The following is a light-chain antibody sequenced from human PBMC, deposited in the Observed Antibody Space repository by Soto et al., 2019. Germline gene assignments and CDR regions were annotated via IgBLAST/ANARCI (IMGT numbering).Light chain of an antibody. CDR3: QNMGFT. Sequence: DIQMTQSPSSLSASVGDRVTITCRASQGISNYLAWYQQKPGKVLKLLIYAASTLQSGVPSRFSGSGSGTDFTLTISSLQPEDVATYYCQNMGFTFGPGTKVDIK. CDR1: QGISNY. CDR2: AAS. V-gene: IGKV1-27*01. J-gene: IGKJ3*01.